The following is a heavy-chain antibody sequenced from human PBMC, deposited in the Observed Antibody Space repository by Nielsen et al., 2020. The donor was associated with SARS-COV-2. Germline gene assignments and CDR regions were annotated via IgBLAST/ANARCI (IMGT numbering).Heavy chain of an antibody. V-gene: IGHV4-59*01. J-gene: IGHJ6*02. CDR1: GGSISSYY. CDR3: ARGGRFGEGREGMDV. D-gene: IGHD3-10*01. Sequence: SETLSLTCTVSGGSISSYYWSWIRQPPGKGLEWIGYIYYSGSTNYNPSLKSRVTISVDTSKNQFSLKLSSVTAADTAVYYCARGGRFGEGREGMDVWGQGTTVTVSS. CDR2: IYYSGST.